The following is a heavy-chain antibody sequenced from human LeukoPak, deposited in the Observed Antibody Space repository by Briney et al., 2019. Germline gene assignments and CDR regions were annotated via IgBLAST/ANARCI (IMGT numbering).Heavy chain of an antibody. J-gene: IGHJ5*02. V-gene: IGHV3-30*18. CDR1: GFTFSSYG. D-gene: IGHD6-6*01. Sequence: GALRLSCAASGFTFSSYGMHWVRQAPGKGLEWVAVISYDGSNKYYADSVKGRFTISRDNSKNTLYLRMNSLRAEDTAVYYCAKDRVAAPGANWFDPWGQGTLVTVSS. CDR3: AKDRVAAPGANWFDP. CDR2: ISYDGSNK.